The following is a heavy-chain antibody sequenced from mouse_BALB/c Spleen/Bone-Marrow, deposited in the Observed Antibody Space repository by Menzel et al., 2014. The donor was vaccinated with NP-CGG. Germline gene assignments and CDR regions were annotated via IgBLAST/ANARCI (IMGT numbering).Heavy chain of an antibody. V-gene: IGHV1-14*01. CDR1: GYTFTSYI. CDR3: ARRWLPYAMDY. J-gene: IGHJ4*01. CDR2: INPYNDGT. Sequence: EVHLVEPGPELVKPGASVKMSCKASGYTFTSYIMHWVKQKPGQGLEWIGYINPYNDGTKYNEKFKGKATLTSDKSSSTAYMELSSLTSEDSAVYYCARRWLPYAMDYWGQGTSVTISS. D-gene: IGHD2-3*01.